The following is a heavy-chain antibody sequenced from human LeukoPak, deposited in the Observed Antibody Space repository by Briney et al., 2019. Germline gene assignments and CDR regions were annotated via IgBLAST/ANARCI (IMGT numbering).Heavy chain of an antibody. J-gene: IGHJ4*02. CDR3: AKDRVPNYYYDSSGYYYFDY. CDR2: ISGSGGST. V-gene: IGHV3-23*01. CDR1: GLTFSSYA. Sequence: TGGSLRLSCAASGLTFSSYAMSWVRQAPGKGLEWVSAISGSGGSTYYADSVKGRFTISRDNSKNTLYLQMNSLRAEDTAVYYCAKDRVPNYYYDSSGYYYFDYWGQGTLVTVSS. D-gene: IGHD3-22*01.